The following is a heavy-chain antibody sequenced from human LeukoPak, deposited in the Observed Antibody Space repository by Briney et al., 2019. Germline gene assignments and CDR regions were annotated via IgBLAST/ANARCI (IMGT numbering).Heavy chain of an antibody. CDR1: GFTFSDYY. D-gene: IGHD6-25*01. Sequence: GGSLRLSCAASGFTFSDYYMSWIRQAPGKGLEWISYISISGSSIYYADSVKGRFTISRDNAKNSLYLQMNSLTAEDTAVYYCAREAASDYHMDVWGKGTTVTISS. J-gene: IGHJ6*03. CDR2: ISISGSSI. V-gene: IGHV3-11*01. CDR3: AREAASDYHMDV.